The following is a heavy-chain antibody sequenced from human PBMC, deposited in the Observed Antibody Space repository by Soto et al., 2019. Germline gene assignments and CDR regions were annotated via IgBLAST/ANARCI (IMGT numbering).Heavy chain of an antibody. CDR2: INAGNGNT. V-gene: IGHV1-3*01. CDR1: GYTFTSYA. J-gene: IGHJ6*02. Sequence: ASVKVSCKASGYTFTSYAMHWVRQAPGQRLEWMGWINAGNGNTKYSQKFQGRVTITRDTSASTAYMELSSLRSEDTAVYYCARDLRYYDFWSGYYTPKYYYYGMDVWGQGTTVTVSS. D-gene: IGHD3-3*01. CDR3: ARDLRYYDFWSGYYTPKYYYYGMDV.